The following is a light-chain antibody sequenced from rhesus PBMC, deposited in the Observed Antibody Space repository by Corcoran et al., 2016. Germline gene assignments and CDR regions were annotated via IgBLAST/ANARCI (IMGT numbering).Light chain of an antibody. CDR1: QGISSY. V-gene: IGKV1-38*01. CDR2: HAS. CDR3: QQRNSYPLT. J-gene: IGKJ4*01. Sequence: DIQLTQSPSSLSASVGDRVTITCRASQGISSYLAWYQQKSGNAPKLLIYHASNLQSGVPVRFSGSGSGTEFNLTISSLQPEDFATYYCQQRNSYPLTFGGGTKVEIK.